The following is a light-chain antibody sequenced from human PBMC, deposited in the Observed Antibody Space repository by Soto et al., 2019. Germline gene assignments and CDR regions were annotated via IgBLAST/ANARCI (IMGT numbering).Light chain of an antibody. Sequence: DIQMTQSPSSVSASVGDIVTITCRASQGISNWLAWYQQQPGKAPKLLLYGASSLQSGVPSRFSGGGSGTHFTLIISSLQPEDFATYYCQQTNTFLPLTFGGGTKVEI. CDR2: GAS. CDR1: QGISNW. V-gene: IGKV1-12*01. J-gene: IGKJ4*01. CDR3: QQTNTFLPLT.